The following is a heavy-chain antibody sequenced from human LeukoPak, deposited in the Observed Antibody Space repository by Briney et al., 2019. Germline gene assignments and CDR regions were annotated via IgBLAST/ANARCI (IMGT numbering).Heavy chain of an antibody. D-gene: IGHD1-14*01. J-gene: IGHJ4*02. V-gene: IGHV4-59*08. CDR3: ARHGTISSESYFDY. Sequence: SETLSLTCSVSGGSVSSYYWSWIRQSPGKGLEWIGYIHNSGRTNYNPSLKSRVTGFVDTSKNQVSLRLSSVTAADTAVYYCARHGTISSESYFDYWGQGALVMVSS. CDR2: IHNSGRT. CDR1: GGSVSSYY.